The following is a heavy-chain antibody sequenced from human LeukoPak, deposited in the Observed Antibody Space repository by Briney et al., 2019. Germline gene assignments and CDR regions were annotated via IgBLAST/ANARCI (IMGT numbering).Heavy chain of an antibody. Sequence: SETLSLTCTVSGGSISSYYWTWIRQPAGKGLEWIGRIYTRGSTNYNPSLKSRVTMSVDTSKNQLSLKLSSATAADTAVYYCARTTGWLKFDPWGQGTLVTVSS. V-gene: IGHV4-4*07. D-gene: IGHD5-18*01. J-gene: IGHJ5*02. CDR3: ARTTGWLKFDP. CDR2: IYTRGST. CDR1: GGSISSYY.